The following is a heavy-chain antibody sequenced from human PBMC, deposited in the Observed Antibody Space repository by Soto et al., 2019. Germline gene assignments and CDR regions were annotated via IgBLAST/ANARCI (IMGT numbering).Heavy chain of an antibody. CDR2: ISYSGST. J-gene: IGHJ4*02. CDR3: ATMGTPATGLYYFDY. D-gene: IGHD5-18*01. V-gene: IGHV4-30-4*01. Sequence: SETLSLTCTVSGGSISSGNYYWSWIRQPPGKGLEWIGFISYSGSTFYSLSLKSRVTISVDTSMNQFSLNLSFVTAADTAVYYCATMGTPATGLYYFDYWGQGTLVTVSS. CDR1: GGSISSGNYY.